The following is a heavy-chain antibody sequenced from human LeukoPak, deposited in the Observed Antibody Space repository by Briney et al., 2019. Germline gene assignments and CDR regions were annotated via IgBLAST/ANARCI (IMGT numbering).Heavy chain of an antibody. D-gene: IGHD6-6*01. CDR3: ARDSGEYSGSSDAFDI. CDR2: IYYSGST. J-gene: IGHJ3*02. V-gene: IGHV4-39*07. CDR1: GGSISSSSYY. Sequence: SETLSLTCTVSGGSISSSSYYWGWIRQPPGKGLEWIGSIYYSGSTYYNPSLKSRVTISVDTSKNQFSLKLSSVTAADTAVYYCARDSGEYSGSSDAFDIWGQGTMVTVSS.